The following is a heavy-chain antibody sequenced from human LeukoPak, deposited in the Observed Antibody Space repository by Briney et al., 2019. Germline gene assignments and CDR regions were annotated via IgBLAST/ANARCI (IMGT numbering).Heavy chain of an antibody. CDR2: IKQDGSEK. V-gene: IGHV3-7*01. J-gene: IGHJ5*02. CDR3: ARRGNYDILTGSQGNWFDP. Sequence: GGSLRLSCAASGFTFSSYWMSWVRQAPGKGLEGVANIKQDGSEKYYVDSVKGRFTISRDNAKNSLYLQMNSLRAEDTAVYYCARRGNYDILTGSQGNWFDPWGQGTLVTVSS. D-gene: IGHD3-9*01. CDR1: GFTFSSYW.